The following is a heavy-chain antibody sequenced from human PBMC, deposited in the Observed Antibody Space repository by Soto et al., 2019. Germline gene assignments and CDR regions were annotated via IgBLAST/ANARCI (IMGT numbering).Heavy chain of an antibody. Sequence: ASVKVSCKASVFTSSGISWVRQAPGQRLGWMGWISTHNGNTIYAQKFQGRVIMTMDTSTTTVYMELRSLRPDDTAVYLCAREGILGLFDAYDLWGQGTMVT. CDR3: AREGILGLFDAYDL. J-gene: IGHJ3*01. CDR1: VFTSSG. D-gene: IGHD3-3*01. CDR2: ISTHNGNT. V-gene: IGHV1-18*04.